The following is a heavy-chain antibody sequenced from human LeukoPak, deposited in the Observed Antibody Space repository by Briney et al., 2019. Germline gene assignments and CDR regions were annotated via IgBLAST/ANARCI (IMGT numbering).Heavy chain of an antibody. D-gene: IGHD3-22*01. CDR3: ARGQRNYDSSGYRFDY. V-gene: IGHV4-34*01. Sequence: SETLSLTCAVYGGSFSGHYWSWNWSWIRQPPGKGLEWIGEINHSGSTNCNPSPKSRVTISVDTSKNQFSLKLSSVTAADTAVYYCARGQRNYDSSGYRFDYWGQGTLVTVSS. CDR2: INHSGST. J-gene: IGHJ4*02. CDR1: GGSFSGHY.